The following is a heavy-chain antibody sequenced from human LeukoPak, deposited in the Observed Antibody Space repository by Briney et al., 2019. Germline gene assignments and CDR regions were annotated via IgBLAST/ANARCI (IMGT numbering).Heavy chain of an antibody. J-gene: IGHJ4*02. CDR3: AKGADWWLYYFDY. D-gene: IGHD2-8*02. CDR1: GFTFSSYA. Sequence: GGSLRLSCAASGFTFSSYAMSWVRQAPGRGREWVSAISGSGGSTYYADSVKGRFTISRDNSKNTLYLQMNSLRAEDTAVYYCAKGADWWLYYFDYWGQGTLVTVSS. V-gene: IGHV3-23*01. CDR2: ISGSGGST.